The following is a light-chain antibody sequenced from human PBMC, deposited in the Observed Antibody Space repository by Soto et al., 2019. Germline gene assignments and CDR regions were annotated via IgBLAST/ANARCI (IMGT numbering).Light chain of an antibody. CDR3: GAWDGSLSVVL. CDR2: DSD. V-gene: IGLV1-51*01. J-gene: IGLJ2*01. Sequence: QSVLTQPPSVSAAPGQKVTISCSGSSANIGSNYVSWYQHLPGTAPKLVIYDSDRRPSEIPDRFSGSKSCTSATLDITGLQTGDEADYYCGAWDGSLSVVLFGGGTKVTVL. CDR1: SANIGSNY.